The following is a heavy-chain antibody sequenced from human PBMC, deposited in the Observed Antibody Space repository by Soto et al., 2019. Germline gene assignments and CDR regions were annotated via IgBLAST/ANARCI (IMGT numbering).Heavy chain of an antibody. D-gene: IGHD6-6*01. Sequence: SVKVSCKASGGTFSSYAISWVRQAPGQGLEWMGGIIPIFGTANYAQKFQGRVTITADESTSTAYMELSSLRSEDTAVYYCARDTAARPLYCYYYYGMDVWGQGTTVTVSS. CDR1: GGTFSSYA. CDR2: IIPIFGTA. V-gene: IGHV1-69*13. J-gene: IGHJ6*02. CDR3: ARDTAARPLYCYYYYGMDV.